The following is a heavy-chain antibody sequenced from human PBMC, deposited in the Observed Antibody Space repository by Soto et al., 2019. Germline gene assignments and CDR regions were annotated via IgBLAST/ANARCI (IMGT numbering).Heavy chain of an antibody. V-gene: IGHV4-34*01. Sequence: QVQLQQWGAGLLKPSETLSLTCAVYGGSFSGYQWTWIRQTPGKGLEWIGEINDSGNINYNPSLKSRVTIFLDTPKKQISLTLSSVTAADPAVYYCARGLILWFGELAPRGGYYYYMDVWGEGTTVIVSS. D-gene: IGHD3-10*01. J-gene: IGHJ6*03. CDR2: INDSGNI. CDR1: GGSFSGYQ. CDR3: ARGLILWFGELAPRGGYYYYMDV.